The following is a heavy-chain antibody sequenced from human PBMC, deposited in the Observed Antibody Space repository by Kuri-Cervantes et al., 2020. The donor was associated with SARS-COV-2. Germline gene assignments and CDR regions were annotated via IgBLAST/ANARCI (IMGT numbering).Heavy chain of an antibody. Sequence: GESLKISCAASGFSFSSYGMSWVRQAPGKGLEWVSAISGSGGSTYYADSVKGRFTISRDNSKNTLYLQMDSLRAEDTAVYYCANLPAAINNYYYYYMDVWGKGTTVTVSS. J-gene: IGHJ6*03. CDR2: ISGSGGST. CDR3: ANLPAAINNYYYYYMDV. CDR1: GFSFSSYG. V-gene: IGHV3-23*01. D-gene: IGHD2-2*02.